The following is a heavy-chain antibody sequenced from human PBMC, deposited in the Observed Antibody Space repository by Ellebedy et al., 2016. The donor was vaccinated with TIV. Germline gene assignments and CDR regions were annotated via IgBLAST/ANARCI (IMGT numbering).Heavy chain of an antibody. D-gene: IGHD3-10*01. Sequence: PGGSLRLSCAASGFTFSSYGMHWVRQAPGKGLEWVAVIWYDGSNKYYADSVKGRFTISRDNSKNTLYLQMNSLRAEDTAVYYCARGAYGSGSYLSDYWGQGTLVTVSS. J-gene: IGHJ4*02. CDR2: IWYDGSNK. CDR3: ARGAYGSGSYLSDY. CDR1: GFTFSSYG. V-gene: IGHV3-33*01.